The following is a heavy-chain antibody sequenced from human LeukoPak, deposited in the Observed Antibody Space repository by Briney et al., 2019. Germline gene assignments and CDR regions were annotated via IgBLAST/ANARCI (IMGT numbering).Heavy chain of an antibody. D-gene: IGHD3-22*01. CDR1: GGSFSGYY. CDR2: INNSGST. V-gene: IGHV4-34*01. CDR3: ARKRITMIIDY. Sequence: SETLSLTCAVYGGSFSGYYWSWIRQPPRKGLEWIGEINNSGSTNYNPSLKSRVTISVDTSKNQFSLKLSSVTAADTAVYYCARKRITMIIDYWGQGTLVTVSS. J-gene: IGHJ4*02.